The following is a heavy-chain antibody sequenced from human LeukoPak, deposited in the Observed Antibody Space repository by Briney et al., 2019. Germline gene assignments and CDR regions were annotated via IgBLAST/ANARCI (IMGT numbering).Heavy chain of an antibody. D-gene: IGHD3-10*01. CDR3: ARGRPMVRGVIRPFDY. CDR2: IYYSGST. Sequence: KASETLSLTCTVSGGSVSSGSYYWSWIRQPPGKGLEWIGYIYYSGSTNYNPSLKSRVTISVDTSKNQSSLKLSSVTAADTAVYYCARGRPMVRGVIRPFDYWGQGTLVTVSS. V-gene: IGHV4-61*01. CDR1: GGSVSSGSYY. J-gene: IGHJ4*02.